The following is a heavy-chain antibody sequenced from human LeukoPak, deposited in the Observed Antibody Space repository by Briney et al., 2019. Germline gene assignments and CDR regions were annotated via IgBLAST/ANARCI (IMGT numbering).Heavy chain of an antibody. D-gene: IGHD6-6*01. J-gene: IGHJ3*02. Sequence: GGSLRLSCAASEFTFTSYELNWVRQAPGKGLEWVSYISSSGNTISYADSVKGRFTISRDNAKNSLYLQVISLRAEDTAVYYCARGPSIAARYDAFDIWRQGTMVTVSS. CDR3: ARGPSIAARYDAFDI. CDR2: ISSSGNTI. V-gene: IGHV3-48*03. CDR1: EFTFTSYE.